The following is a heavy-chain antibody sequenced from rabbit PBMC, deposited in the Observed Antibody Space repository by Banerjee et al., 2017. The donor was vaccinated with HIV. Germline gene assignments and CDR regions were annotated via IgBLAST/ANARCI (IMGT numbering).Heavy chain of an antibody. CDR1: GFDFSSYG. CDR3: VRLNSGWGGVAFDP. D-gene: IGHD4-1*01. J-gene: IGHJ2*01. Sequence: QEQLKETGGGLVQPGGSLTLSCKASGFDFSSYGVSWVRQAPGKGLEWIGYIDPVFGSTYYASWVNGRFTISSHNAQNTLYLQLNSLTAADTATYFCVRLNSGWGGVAFDPWGQGTLVTVS. V-gene: IGHV1S47*01. CDR2: IDPVFGST.